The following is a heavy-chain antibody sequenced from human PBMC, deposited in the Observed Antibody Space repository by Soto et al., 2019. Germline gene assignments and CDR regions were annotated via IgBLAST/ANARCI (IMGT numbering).Heavy chain of an antibody. CDR2: ISGSGGST. V-gene: IGHV3-23*01. J-gene: IGHJ4*02. CDR1: GFTFSSYG. Sequence: GGSLRLSCAASGFTFSSYGMSWVRQAPGKGLEWVSAISGSGGSTYYADSVKGRFTISRDNAKNSLYLQMNSLRAEDAAVYYCATSTGAPGNYWGQGTLVTVSS. CDR3: ATSTGAPGNY. D-gene: IGHD1-26*01.